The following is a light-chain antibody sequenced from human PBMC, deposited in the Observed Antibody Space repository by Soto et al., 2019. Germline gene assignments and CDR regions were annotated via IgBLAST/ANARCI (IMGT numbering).Light chain of an antibody. CDR1: NSNIGAGYD. CDR2: GNS. V-gene: IGLV1-40*01. Sequence: QSVLTQPPSVSGAPGQRVTISCTGYNSNIGAGYDVHWYQQLPGTAPKLLIYGNSNRPSGVPDRFSASKSGTSASLAITGLQAEDEADYYCQSYDSSLSGGVFGGGTTVTVL. CDR3: QSYDSSLSGGV. J-gene: IGLJ3*02.